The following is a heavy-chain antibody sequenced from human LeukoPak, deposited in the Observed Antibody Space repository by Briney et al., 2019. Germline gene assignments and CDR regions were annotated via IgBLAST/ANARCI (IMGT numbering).Heavy chain of an antibody. CDR3: ASAAGGNFDY. V-gene: IGHV4-59*01. Sequence: SETLSLTCSVSGGSMTSYYWSWIRQPPGKGLEWIGYIYYSGSTNHNPSLKSRVTISVDTSKNQFSLKLSSVTAADTAVYYCASAAGGNFDYWGQGTLVTVSS. CDR2: IYYSGST. CDR1: GGSMTSYY. D-gene: IGHD6-25*01. J-gene: IGHJ4*02.